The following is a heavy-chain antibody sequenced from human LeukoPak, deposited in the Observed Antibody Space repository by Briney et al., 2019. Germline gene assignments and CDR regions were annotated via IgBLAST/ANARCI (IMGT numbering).Heavy chain of an antibody. Sequence: PGRSLRLSCAASGFTFSSYAMHWVRQAPGKGLEWGAVISYDGSTKYYADSVKGRFTISRDNSKNTLYLQMNSLRAEDTAVYYCARIMWFGELWGGQGTLVTVSS. J-gene: IGHJ4*02. D-gene: IGHD3-10*01. V-gene: IGHV3-30-3*01. CDR1: GFTFSSYA. CDR3: ARIMWFGELW. CDR2: ISYDGSTK.